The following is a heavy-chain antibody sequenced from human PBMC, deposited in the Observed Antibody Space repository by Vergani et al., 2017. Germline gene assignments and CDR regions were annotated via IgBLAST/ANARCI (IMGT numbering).Heavy chain of an antibody. V-gene: IGHV3-30-3*01. CDR2: ISYDGTEK. CDR3: ARGGKGIIMVVPSTHL. D-gene: IGHD2-15*01. CDR1: GFTFSSYA. Sequence: QVQLVESGGGVVQPGTSLRLSCAASGFTFSSYAMHWVRQAPGKGLEWVGVISYDGTEKKYADSVNGRFTISRDNSKKMMSLQMNSLRVEDTAVYYCARGGKGIIMVVPSTHLWGQGTQVSVS. J-gene: IGHJ4*02.